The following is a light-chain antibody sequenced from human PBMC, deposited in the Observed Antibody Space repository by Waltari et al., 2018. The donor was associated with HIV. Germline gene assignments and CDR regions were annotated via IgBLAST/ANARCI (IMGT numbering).Light chain of an antibody. V-gene: IGLV2-14*01. CDR1: TSAMSSLNF. CDR3: SSYSPRGSVV. J-gene: IGLJ3*02. CDR2: AVS. Sequence: HSVLTQPASVSGSPGQSITISCSGPTSAMSSLNFVSWYQQSSGRAPQLIIFAVSSRPSGMSDRFSGSKSGDTASLTISALRTEDEADYFCSSYSPRGSVVFGGGTKVTVL.